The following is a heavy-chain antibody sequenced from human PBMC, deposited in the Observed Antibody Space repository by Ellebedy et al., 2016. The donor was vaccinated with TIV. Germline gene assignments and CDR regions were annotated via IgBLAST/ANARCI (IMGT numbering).Heavy chain of an antibody. D-gene: IGHD3-16*02. CDR1: GFTFSNYW. CDR2: INTDGSIT. CDR3: ANSDGVIRFDP. V-gene: IGHV3-74*01. J-gene: IGHJ5*02. Sequence: GESLKISCAASGFTFSNYWMHWVRQAPGKGLVWVSHINTDGSITDYADSVRGRFTISRDNARNTLYLQMNSLRAEDTALYYCANSDGVIRFDPWGRGTLVTVS.